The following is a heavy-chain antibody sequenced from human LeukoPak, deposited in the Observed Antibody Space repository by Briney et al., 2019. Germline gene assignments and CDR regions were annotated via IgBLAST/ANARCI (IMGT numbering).Heavy chain of an antibody. V-gene: IGHV3-66*01. J-gene: IGHJ4*02. Sequence: GGSLRLSCEVSGFTCSDYSMNWVRQAPGKGLEWVSVVYSGGSTYYADSVKGRFTISRDNSQNTLYLQMNSLRAEDTAVYYCARDGPRAGRGVIFENWGQGTLVTVSS. CDR2: VYSGGST. D-gene: IGHD3-10*01. CDR1: GFTCSDYS. CDR3: ARDGPRAGRGVIFEN.